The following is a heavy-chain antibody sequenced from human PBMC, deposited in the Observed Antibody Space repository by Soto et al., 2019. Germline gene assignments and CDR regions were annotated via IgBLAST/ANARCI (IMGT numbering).Heavy chain of an antibody. Sequence: EASVKVSCKTSGYTFTLYSMYWVRQAPGQRLESMGWINTGNGNTKYSQKFQGRVTITRNTSASTVYMEFSSLKSEDTAIYYCARDSSGFYYYSLDVWGQGTTVTVSS. CDR1: GYTFTLYS. CDR3: ARDSSGFYYYSLDV. J-gene: IGHJ6*02. V-gene: IGHV1-3*04. CDR2: INTGNGNT. D-gene: IGHD2-21*01.